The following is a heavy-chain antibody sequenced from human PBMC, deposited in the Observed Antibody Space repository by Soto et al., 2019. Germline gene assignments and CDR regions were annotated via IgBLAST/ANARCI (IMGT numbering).Heavy chain of an antibody. CDR3: ARDRWAQYSSGWYGWYFDY. CDR1: GDALTSYF. J-gene: IGHJ4*02. CDR2: ISYSGNS. V-gene: IGHV4-59*12. Sequence: SETLSLTCTVSGDALTSYFWSWIRQPPGKGLEWMGYISYSGNSNYNPSLKSRVTISVDKSNNQFSLKLSSVTAADTAVYYCARDRWAQYSSGWYGWYFDYWGQGTLVTVS. D-gene: IGHD6-19*01.